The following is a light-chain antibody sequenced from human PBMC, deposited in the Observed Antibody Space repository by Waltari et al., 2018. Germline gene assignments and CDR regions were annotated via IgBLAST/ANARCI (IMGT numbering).Light chain of an antibody. V-gene: IGKV3-20*01. CDR1: QSVGRS. CDR3: QHYVRLPAT. Sequence: EIVLTTSPGTLSLSPGERANLACRASQSVGRSLAWYQQKPGPAPRLLIYDASRRATGIPDRFSGSGSGTDFSLTISTLEPEDFAVYYCQHYVRLPATFGQGTKVEI. CDR2: DAS. J-gene: IGKJ1*01.